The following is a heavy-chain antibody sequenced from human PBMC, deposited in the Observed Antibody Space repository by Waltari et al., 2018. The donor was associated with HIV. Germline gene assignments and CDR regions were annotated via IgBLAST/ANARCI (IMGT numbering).Heavy chain of an antibody. J-gene: IGHJ4*02. CDR2: MRPKRGKT. CDR3: ARSRPGAVFGDN. D-gene: IGHD3-3*01. V-gene: IGHV1-8*02. Sequence: QVEVGQFWAEVKAPWGAVEEAFESFGYVSRTFDINWVRQATGQGLEWMGWMRPKRGKTGYAQKFHGRLSMTRDTSIDTAYMELSRLTSRDTAFYYCARSRPGAVFGDNWGQGTLVVVSS. CDR1: GYVSRTFD.